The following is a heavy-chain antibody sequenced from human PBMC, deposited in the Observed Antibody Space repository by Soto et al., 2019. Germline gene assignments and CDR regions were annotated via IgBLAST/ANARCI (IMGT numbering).Heavy chain of an antibody. Sequence: QVQLQESGPGLVKPSQTLSLTCSVSGGSISNDDYYWSWIRQSPGKGLEWIGHIHHSGSAHYNPSPTGRIIISLDTSKSQFSPNLNSVPAADTALYYCPSLGYCSGGSCHNYWGQGTLVTVSS. CDR2: IHHSGSA. D-gene: IGHD2-15*01. CDR1: GGSISNDDYY. J-gene: IGHJ4*02. V-gene: IGHV4-30-4*01. CDR3: PSLGYCSGGSCHNY.